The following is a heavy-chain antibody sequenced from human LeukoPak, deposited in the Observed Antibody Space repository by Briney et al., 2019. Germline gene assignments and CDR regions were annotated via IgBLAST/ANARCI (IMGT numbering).Heavy chain of an antibody. CDR3: ARGPGGAYYDILTGLPPPRSATNYYYYYMDV. CDR1: GGTFSSYA. CDR2: IIPIFGTA. V-gene: IGHV1-69*06. D-gene: IGHD3-9*01. Sequence: SVKVSCKASGGTFSSYAISWVRQAPGQGLEWMGGIIPIFGTANYAQKFQGRVTITADKSTSTAYMELSSLRSEDTAVYYCARGPGGAYYDILTGLPPPRSATNYYYYYMDVWGKGTTVTVSS. J-gene: IGHJ6*03.